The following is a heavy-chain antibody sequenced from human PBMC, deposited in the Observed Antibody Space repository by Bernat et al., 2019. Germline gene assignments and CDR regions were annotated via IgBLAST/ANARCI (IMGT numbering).Heavy chain of an antibody. CDR3: ARSVAGVLYY. D-gene: IGHD6-19*01. J-gene: IGHJ4*02. CDR1: GGSFSGYY. V-gene: IGHV4-34*01. Sequence: QVQLQQWCAGLLKPSETLSLTCAVYGGSFSGYYWSWIRQPPGKGLEWIGEINHSGSTNYNPSLKSRVTISVDTSKNQVSLKLSSVTAADTAVYCCARSVAGVLYYRGQGTLVTVS. CDR2: INHSGST.